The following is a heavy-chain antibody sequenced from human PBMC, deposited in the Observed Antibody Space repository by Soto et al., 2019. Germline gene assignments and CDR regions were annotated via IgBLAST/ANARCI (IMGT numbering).Heavy chain of an antibody. Sequence: GGSLRLSCAASGFIFSNYAMSWVRQAPGKGLEWVSAISGSGDSTYYADSVKGRFTISRDNSKNTLYVEMNSLRAEDTAIYYCAKDLSDGGLSFSTWGQGIPVTVYS. CDR1: GFIFSNYA. D-gene: IGHD3-16*01. CDR2: ISGSGDST. J-gene: IGHJ5*02. V-gene: IGHV3-23*01. CDR3: AKDLSDGGLSFST.